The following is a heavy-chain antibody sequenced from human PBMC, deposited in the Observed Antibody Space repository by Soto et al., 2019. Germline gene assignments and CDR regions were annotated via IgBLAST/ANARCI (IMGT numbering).Heavy chain of an antibody. J-gene: IGHJ5*02. CDR3: ARDSSRSCYVGLSSFDP. V-gene: IGHV4-31*03. Sequence: QVQLQESGPGLVKPSQTLSLTCTVSGGSISSGGYYWSWIRQHPGKGLEWIGYIYYSGSTYYNPPPKSRVTISVDTPKPPFALNLSSLTAADTAVYYCARDSSRSCYVGLSSFDPCVQGTLVTVSS. D-gene: IGHD6-13*01. CDR2: IYYSGST. CDR1: GGSISSGGYY.